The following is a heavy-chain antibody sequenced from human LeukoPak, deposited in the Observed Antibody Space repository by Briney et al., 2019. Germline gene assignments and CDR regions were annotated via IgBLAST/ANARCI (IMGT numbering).Heavy chain of an antibody. V-gene: IGHV1-18*01. CDR1: GGTFSSYA. CDR3: ARGGVSGWSHGAFDI. CDR2: ISAYNGNT. Sequence: ASVKVSCKASGGTFSSYAISWVRQAPGQGLEWMGWISAYNGNTNYAQKLQGRVTMTTDTSTSTAYMELRSLRSDDTAVYYCARGGVSGWSHGAFDIWGQGTMVTVSS. J-gene: IGHJ3*02. D-gene: IGHD6-19*01.